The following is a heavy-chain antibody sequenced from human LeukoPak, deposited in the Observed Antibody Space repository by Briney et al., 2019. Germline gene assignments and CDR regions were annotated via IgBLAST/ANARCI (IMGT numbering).Heavy chain of an antibody. V-gene: IGHV1-2*06. CDR1: GYTFTDYY. CDR3: ARVAYGNNATPFDH. D-gene: IGHD4-11*01. J-gene: IGHJ4*02. CDR2: INPNSGGT. Sequence: ASVKVSCKTSGYTFTDYYIHWVRQAPGQGPEWMGRINPNSGGTDPAQKFQGRVTMTRDTSITTAYMELSRLTSDDTAVYYCARVAYGNNATPFDHWGQGTLVIVSS.